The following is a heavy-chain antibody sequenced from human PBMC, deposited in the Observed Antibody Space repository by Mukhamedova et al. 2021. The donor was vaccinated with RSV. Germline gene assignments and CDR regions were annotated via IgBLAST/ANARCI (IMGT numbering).Heavy chain of an antibody. CDR2: ISSSGSTI. CDR3: AREISTGIDY. Sequence: GLEWVSYISSSGSTIYYADSVKGRFTISRDNAKNSLYLQMNSLRAEDTAVYYCAREISTGIDYWGQGTLVTVSS. V-gene: IGHV3-48*03. J-gene: IGHJ4*02. D-gene: IGHD3-9*01.